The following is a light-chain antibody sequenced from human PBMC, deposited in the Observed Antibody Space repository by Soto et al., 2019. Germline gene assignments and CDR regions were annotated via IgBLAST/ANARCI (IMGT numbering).Light chain of an antibody. CDR3: QQDNAYSWT. V-gene: IGKV1-5*03. CDR1: QSISAW. J-gene: IGKJ1*01. CDR2: KAS. Sequence: DTQITQSHSTLSTSVGDRVSISCRASQSISAWLAWYQQKPGKAPKLLIYKASTLKSGVPSRFSGSGSGTEFTLTISSLQPDDFATYYCQQDNAYSWTFAQGTKVDI.